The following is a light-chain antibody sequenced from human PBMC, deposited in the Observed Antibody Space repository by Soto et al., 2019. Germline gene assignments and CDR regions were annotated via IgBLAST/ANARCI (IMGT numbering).Light chain of an antibody. J-gene: IGKJ1*01. CDR1: QTITSW. CDR2: KAA. CDR3: QQYTSYPWT. V-gene: IGKV1-5*03. Sequence: DIQMTQSPSTLSASVGHRVTITCRASQTITSWLDWYQQTPGRAPKLLIYKAASLQSGVPSRFSGSGSGTEFTLTISRLQPGDFASYFCQQYTSYPWTFCQGTKVEIK.